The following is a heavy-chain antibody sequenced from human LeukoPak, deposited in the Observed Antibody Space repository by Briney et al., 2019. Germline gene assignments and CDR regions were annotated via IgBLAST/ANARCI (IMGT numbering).Heavy chain of an antibody. J-gene: IGHJ4*02. D-gene: IGHD4-17*01. CDR1: GFTFSSYE. CDR2: ISSSGSTI. V-gene: IGHV3-48*03. CDR3: ARDGTTVTTRPDFFDY. Sequence: GGSLRLSCATSGFTFSSYEMNWVRQAPGKGLEWVSYISSSGSTIYYTDSVKGRFTISRDNAKNSLYLQMNSLRAEDTAVCYCARDGTTVTTRPDFFDYWGQGTLVTVSS.